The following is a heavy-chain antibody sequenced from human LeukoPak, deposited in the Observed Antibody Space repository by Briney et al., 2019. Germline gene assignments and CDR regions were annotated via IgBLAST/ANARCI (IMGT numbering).Heavy chain of an antibody. V-gene: IGHV4-59*01. CDR1: GGSISSYY. D-gene: IGHD6-19*01. CDR2: IYYSGST. CDR3: ARSSDSSGYYGGGIIDY. Sequence: ASETLSLTCTVSGGSISSYYWSWIRQPPGKGLEWIGYIYYSGSTNYNPSLKSRVTISVDTSKNQFSLKLSAVTAADTAVYYCARSSDSSGYYGGGIIDYWGQGTLVTVSS. J-gene: IGHJ4*02.